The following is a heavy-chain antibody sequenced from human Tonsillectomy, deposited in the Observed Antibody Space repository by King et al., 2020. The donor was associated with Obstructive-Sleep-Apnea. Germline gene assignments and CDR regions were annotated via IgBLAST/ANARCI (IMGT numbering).Heavy chain of an antibody. V-gene: IGHV3-9*01. CDR3: AKDGSSSWVEYFRH. CDR2: ISWNRGRR. D-gene: IGHD6-13*01. J-gene: IGHJ1*01. CDR1: GFTFDDYA. Sequence: VQLVESGGGLVQPGRSLRLSCAASGFTFDDYAMHWVRQAPVKGLEWVSGISWNRGRRGYADSVKGRFTISRDNAKNSLYLQVNNLRAEDTALYYCAKDGSSSWVEYFRHWGQGTLVTVSS.